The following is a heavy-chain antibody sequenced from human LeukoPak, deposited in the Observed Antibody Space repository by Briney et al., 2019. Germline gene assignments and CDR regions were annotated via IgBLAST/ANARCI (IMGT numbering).Heavy chain of an antibody. V-gene: IGHV1-18*04. J-gene: IGHJ4*02. CDR1: GYTFTSYG. Sequence: ASVKDSCKASGYTFTSYGISWVRQAPGQGLEWMGWISAYNGNTNYAQKLQGRVTMTTDTSTSTAYMELRSLRSDDTAVYYSAISLFGELLGLDYWGQGTLVTVSS. CDR2: ISAYNGNT. D-gene: IGHD3-10*02. CDR3: AISLFGELLGLDY.